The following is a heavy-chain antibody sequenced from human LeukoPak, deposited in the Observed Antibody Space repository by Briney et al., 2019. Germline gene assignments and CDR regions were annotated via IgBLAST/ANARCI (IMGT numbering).Heavy chain of an antibody. J-gene: IGHJ4*02. CDR2: IYYSGST. Sequence: SETLSLTCTVSGGSISSGDYYWSWIRQPPGKGLEWIGYIYYSGSTYYNPSLKSRVTISVDTSKNQFSLKLSSATAADTAVYYCAGGLWSTYYFDYWGQGTLVTVSS. D-gene: IGHD5-18*01. V-gene: IGHV4-30-4*08. CDR1: GGSISSGDYY. CDR3: AGGLWSTYYFDY.